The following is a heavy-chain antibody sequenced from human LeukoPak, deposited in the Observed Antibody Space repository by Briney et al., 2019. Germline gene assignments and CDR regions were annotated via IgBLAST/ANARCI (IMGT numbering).Heavy chain of an antibody. V-gene: IGHV1-2*04. Sequence: ASVKVSCKASGSTFTGYYMHWVRQAPGQGLEWMGWINPNSGGTNYAQKFQGWVTMTRDTSISTAYMELSRLRSDDTAVYYCARVGFSPRGFAFDIWGQGTMVTVSS. D-gene: IGHD2-2*03. CDR1: GSTFTGYY. CDR3: ARVGFSPRGFAFDI. CDR2: INPNSGGT. J-gene: IGHJ3*02.